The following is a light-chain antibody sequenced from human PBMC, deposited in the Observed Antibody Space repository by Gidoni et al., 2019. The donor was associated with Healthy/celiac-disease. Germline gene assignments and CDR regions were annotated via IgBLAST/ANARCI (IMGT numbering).Light chain of an antibody. CDR1: QSVSSNY. CDR2: ATS. CDR3: QQYGSSPPLT. Sequence: EIVLTQSPGTLSLFPGERATLSCRASQSVSSNYLAWYQQTPGQPPRLLIYATSSRATGIPDRFSGSGSGTDFTLTISRLEPEDFAVYYCQQYGSSPPLTFGGGTKVEIK. V-gene: IGKV3-20*01. J-gene: IGKJ4*01.